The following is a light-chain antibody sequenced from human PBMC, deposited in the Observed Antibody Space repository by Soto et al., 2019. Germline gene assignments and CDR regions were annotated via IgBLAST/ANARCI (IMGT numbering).Light chain of an antibody. CDR3: QSYDSSLSSV. CDR2: GNS. V-gene: IGLV1-40*01. CDR1: SSNIGAGYD. J-gene: IGLJ7*01. Sequence: QSVLTQPPSVSGAPGQRVTISCTGSSSNIGAGYDVHWYQQLPGTAPKLLIYGNSNRPSGVPDRFSGSKSGTSASLAITGLQAEDGADYYCQSYDSSLSSVFGGGTQLTVL.